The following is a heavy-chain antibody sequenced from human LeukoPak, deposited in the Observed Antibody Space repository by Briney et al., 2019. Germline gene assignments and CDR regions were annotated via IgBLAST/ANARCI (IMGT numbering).Heavy chain of an antibody. D-gene: IGHD3-22*01. CDR1: GFTFSSYA. CDR2: ISGSGGST. J-gene: IGHJ4*02. Sequence: GGSLRLSCAASGFTFSSYAMSWVRQAPGKGLEWVSAISGSGGSTYYADSVKGRFTISRDNSKNTLYLQMNSLRAEDTAVYYCAREVVEYYDSSGYYYGYWGQGTLVTVSS. V-gene: IGHV3-23*01. CDR3: AREVVEYYDSSGYYYGY.